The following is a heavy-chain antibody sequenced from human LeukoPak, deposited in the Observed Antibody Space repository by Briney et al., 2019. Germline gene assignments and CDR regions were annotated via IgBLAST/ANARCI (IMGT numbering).Heavy chain of an antibody. CDR1: GFTFSSYG. Sequence: GRSLRLSCAASGFTFSSYGMHWVRQAPGKGLEWVAVISYDGSNKYYADSVKGRFTISRDNSKNTPYLQMNSLRAEDTAVYYCAKDVERGYSSSWYNYWGQGTLVTVSS. D-gene: IGHD6-13*01. J-gene: IGHJ4*02. CDR2: ISYDGSNK. V-gene: IGHV3-30*18. CDR3: AKDVERGYSSSWYNY.